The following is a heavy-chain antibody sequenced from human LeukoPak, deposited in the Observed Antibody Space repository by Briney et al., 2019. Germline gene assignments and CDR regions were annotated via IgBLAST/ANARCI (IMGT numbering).Heavy chain of an antibody. CDR1: GGTFSSYA. Sequence: GASVKVSCKASGGTFSSYAISWVRQAPGQGLEWMGRIIPILGIANYAQKFQGRVTITADKSTSTAYMELSSLRSEDTAVYYCARAYGYYDSSGYYSFGYWGQGTLVTVSS. V-gene: IGHV1-69*04. J-gene: IGHJ4*02. CDR3: ARAYGYYDSSGYYSFGY. D-gene: IGHD3-22*01. CDR2: IIPILGIA.